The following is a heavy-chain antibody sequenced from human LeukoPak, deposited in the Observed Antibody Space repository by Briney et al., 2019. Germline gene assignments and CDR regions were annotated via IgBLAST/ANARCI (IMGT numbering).Heavy chain of an antibody. CDR3: ARVGTDYDFWSGYPTFDY. D-gene: IGHD3-3*01. CDR2: ISAYNGNT. Sequence: ASVKVSCKASGYTFTSYGISWVRQAPGQGLEWMGWISAYNGNTNYAQKLQGRVTMTTDTSTSTAYMELRSLRSDDTAVYYCARVGTDYDFWSGYPTFDYWGQGTLVTVSS. CDR1: GYTFTSYG. V-gene: IGHV1-18*01. J-gene: IGHJ4*02.